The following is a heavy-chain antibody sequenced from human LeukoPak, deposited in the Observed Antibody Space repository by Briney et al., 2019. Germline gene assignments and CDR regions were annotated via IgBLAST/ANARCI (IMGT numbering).Heavy chain of an antibody. D-gene: IGHD1-26*01. V-gene: IGHV3-23*01. J-gene: IGHJ4*02. CDR3: ARDPGRGGYY. CDR1: GFSFGSYA. CDR2: ISGRGGST. Sequence: PGGSLRLSCAASGFSFGSYAMSWVRQAPGKGLEWVSAISGRGGSTYYADSVKGRFTISRDNSKNTLYLQMNSLRAEDTAVYYCARDPGRGGYYWGQGTLVTVSS.